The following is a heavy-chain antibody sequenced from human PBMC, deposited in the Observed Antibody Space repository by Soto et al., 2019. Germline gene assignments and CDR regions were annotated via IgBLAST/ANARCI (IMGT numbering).Heavy chain of an antibody. CDR2: IYHCGST. CDR1: GGSISSGDYY. D-gene: IGHD2-21*01. Sequence: QVQLQESGPGLVKPSQTLSLTCTVSGGSISSGDYYWSWIRQPPGKGLEWIGYIYHCGSTSYNQSLTSRVTISVNTSKIQFSLKLSAVTAADTAVYYCARERPDCARLDAWGQGTLVTVSS. CDR3: ARERPDCARLDA. V-gene: IGHV4-30-4*01. J-gene: IGHJ5*02.